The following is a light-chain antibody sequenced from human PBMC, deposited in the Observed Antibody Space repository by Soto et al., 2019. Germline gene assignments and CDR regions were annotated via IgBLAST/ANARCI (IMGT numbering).Light chain of an antibody. V-gene: IGKV1-39*01. CDR3: QQSYSILLT. J-gene: IGKJ4*01. CDR2: AAS. Sequence: DIQMTQSPSSLSASVGDRVTITCRASQSISGYLNWYQQKPGKAPKLLIYAASSLQSGVTSRFSGSGSGTDFTLTISSLQPEDFATYYCQQSYSILLTFGGGTKVEIK. CDR1: QSISGY.